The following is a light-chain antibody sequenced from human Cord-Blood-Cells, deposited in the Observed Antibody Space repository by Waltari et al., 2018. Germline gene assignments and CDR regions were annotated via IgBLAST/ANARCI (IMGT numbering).Light chain of an antibody. J-gene: IGKJ1*01. CDR1: QGMSNY. CDR2: AAS. Sequence: DIQMTQSPSSLSASVRDRVTITCRASQGMSNYLAWYQQKPGKVPKLLIYAASTLQSGVPSRFSGSGSGTDFTLTISSLQPEDVATYYCQKYNSAPRTFGQGTKVEIK. CDR3: QKYNSAPRT. V-gene: IGKV1-27*01.